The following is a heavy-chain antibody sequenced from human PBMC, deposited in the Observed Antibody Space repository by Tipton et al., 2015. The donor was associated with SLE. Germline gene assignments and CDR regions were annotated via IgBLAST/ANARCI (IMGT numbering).Heavy chain of an antibody. J-gene: IGHJ4*02. Sequence: QLVQSGAEVKKPGASVKVSCKTSGYTFTDYYIYWVRQAPGQGLEWMGIINPSGGSTSYAQKFQGRVTMTRDTSTSTVYMELSSLRSDDTAVYYCARMVEGRFLEWFIFDYWGQGTLVTVSS. CDR1: GYTFTDYY. V-gene: IGHV1-46*01. CDR3: ARMVEGRFLEWFIFDY. CDR2: INPSGGST. D-gene: IGHD3-3*01.